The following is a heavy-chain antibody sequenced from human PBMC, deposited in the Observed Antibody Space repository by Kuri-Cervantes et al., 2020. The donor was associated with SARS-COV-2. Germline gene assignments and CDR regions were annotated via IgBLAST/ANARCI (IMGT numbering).Heavy chain of an antibody. Sequence: GGSLRLSCAASGFTFSSYSMNWVRQAPGKGLEWVSSISSKSSYRYYADSVKGRFTMSRDGGRNSLYLQMNSLRAEDTAVYYCARLDGIELWLRSLYYMDVWGKGTSVTVSS. J-gene: IGHJ6*03. CDR1: GFTFSSYS. D-gene: IGHD5-18*01. CDR2: ISSKSSYR. CDR3: ARLDGIELWLRSLYYMDV. V-gene: IGHV3-21*01.